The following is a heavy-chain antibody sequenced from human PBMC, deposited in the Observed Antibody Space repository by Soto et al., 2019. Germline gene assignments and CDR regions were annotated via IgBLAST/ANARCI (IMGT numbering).Heavy chain of an antibody. V-gene: IGHV5-10-1*01. CDR1: GYSFTSYW. CDR3: ARHAITMIVVVTSYGMDV. Sequence: GESLKISCKGSGYSFTSYWISWVRPMPGKGLEWMGRIDPSDSYTNYSPSFQGHVTISADKSISTAYLQWSSLKASDTAMYYCARHAITMIVVVTSYGMDVWGQGTTVTVSS. CDR2: IDPSDSYT. D-gene: IGHD3-22*01. J-gene: IGHJ6*02.